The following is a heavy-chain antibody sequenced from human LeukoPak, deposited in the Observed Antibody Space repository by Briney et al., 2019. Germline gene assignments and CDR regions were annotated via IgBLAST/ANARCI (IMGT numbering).Heavy chain of an antibody. CDR2: IYIAGNT. D-gene: IGHD3-10*01. CDR3: ARDAGWFGEFFYYMQV. V-gene: IGHV4-4*07. CDR1: RGSSTNYY. Sequence: PSETLSLTCSVPRGSSTNYYWSWIRQPAGKGLEWIGRIYIAGNTYYNPFLESRVTMSADPSNNHFSLTLSSVTAADTAVYYCARDAGWFGEFFYYMQVWGEGTAVIVSS. J-gene: IGHJ6*03.